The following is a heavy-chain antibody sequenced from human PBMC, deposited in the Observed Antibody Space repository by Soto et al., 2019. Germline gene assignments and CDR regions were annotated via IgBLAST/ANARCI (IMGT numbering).Heavy chain of an antibody. D-gene: IGHD2-21*01. CDR2: FSPIFGAA. CDR3: ARGHEFGGNSDAYDI. CDR1: GDTFSSYS. Sequence: ASVKVSCKASGDTFSSYSFSWVRQVPGQGLEWMGGFSPIFGAADYAQKFQGRVTITADQSTNTAYMELRSLLSEDTAVYYCARGHEFGGNSDAYDIWGQGTVVTVSS. V-gene: IGHV1-69*13. J-gene: IGHJ3*02.